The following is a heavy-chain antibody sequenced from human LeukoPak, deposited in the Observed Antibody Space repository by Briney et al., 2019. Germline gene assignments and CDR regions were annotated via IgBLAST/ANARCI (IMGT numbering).Heavy chain of an antibody. J-gene: IGHJ4*02. Sequence: GGSLRLSCAAFGFTFSSYWMSWVRQAPGKGLEWVANIKQDGSEKYYVDSVKGRFTISRDNAKNSLYLQMNSLRAEDTAVYYCARERALWFGELSGDYWGQGTLVTVSS. CDR3: ARERALWFGELSGDY. CDR1: GFTFSSYW. V-gene: IGHV3-7*01. CDR2: IKQDGSEK. D-gene: IGHD3-10*01.